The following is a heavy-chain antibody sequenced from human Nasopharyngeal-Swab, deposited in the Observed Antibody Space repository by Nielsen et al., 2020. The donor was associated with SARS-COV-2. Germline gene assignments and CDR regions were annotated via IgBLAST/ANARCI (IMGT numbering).Heavy chain of an antibody. V-gene: IGHV3-23*01. J-gene: IGHJ6*02. CDR1: GFTFSSYA. CDR2: ISGSGGST. CDR3: AKGGGYSYYYGMDV. Sequence: GGSLRLSCAASGFTFSSYAMSWVRQAPGKGLEWVSAISGSGGSTYYADSVKGRFTISRDNSKNTLYLQMNSLRAEDTAVYYCAKGGGYSYYYGMDVWGQRTTVTVSS. D-gene: IGHD5-18*01.